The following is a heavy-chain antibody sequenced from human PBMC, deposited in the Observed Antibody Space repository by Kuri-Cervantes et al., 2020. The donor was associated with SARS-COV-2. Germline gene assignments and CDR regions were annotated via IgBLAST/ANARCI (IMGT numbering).Heavy chain of an antibody. CDR1: GGSISSYY. J-gene: IGHJ6*02. V-gene: IGHV4-4*07. CDR2: IYTSGST. Sequence: GSLRLSCAVSGGSISSYYWSWIRQPAGKGLEWIGRIYTSGSTNYNPSLKSRVTMSVDTSKNQFSPKLSSVTAADTAVYYCARGDIVVVPAAISYYYYGMDVWGQGTTVTVSS. CDR3: ARGDIVVVPAAISYYYYGMDV. D-gene: IGHD2-2*01.